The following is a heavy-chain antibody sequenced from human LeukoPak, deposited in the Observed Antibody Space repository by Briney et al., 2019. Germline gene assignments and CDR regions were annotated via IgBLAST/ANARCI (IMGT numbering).Heavy chain of an antibody. V-gene: IGHV1-2*02. CDR3: ARGGHDRYYYYYMDV. J-gene: IGHJ6*03. D-gene: IGHD3-16*01. Sequence: GASVKVSCKASGYTFTDFYIHWVRQAPGQGLEWMGWINPNSGGRNYAEEFQDRVTMTRDTSINTTYLELGRLRSDDTAVYFCARGGHDRYYYYYMDVWGKGTTVTVSS. CDR2: INPNSGGR. CDR1: GYTFTDFY.